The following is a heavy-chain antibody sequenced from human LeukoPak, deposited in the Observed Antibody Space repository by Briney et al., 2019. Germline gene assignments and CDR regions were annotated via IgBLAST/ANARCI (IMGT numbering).Heavy chain of an antibody. D-gene: IGHD2-2*01. CDR2: FDPEDGEK. CDR3: ATGWIVVVPAATRNPNAFDI. Sequence: SVKVSCKGSGYTLTELSMHWVRQAPGKGGEGMGGFDPEDGEKIYAQKFQGRVTMTEDTSTDTAYMELSSLRSEDTAVYYCATGWIVVVPAATRNPNAFDIWGQGTMVTVSS. J-gene: IGHJ3*02. CDR1: GYTLTELS. V-gene: IGHV1-24*01.